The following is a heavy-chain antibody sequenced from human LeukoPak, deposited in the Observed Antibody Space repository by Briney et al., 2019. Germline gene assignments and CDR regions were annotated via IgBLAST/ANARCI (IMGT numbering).Heavy chain of an antibody. J-gene: IGHJ3*02. CDR1: GFTVSCNY. CDR2: IYSGVST. CDR3: FHRVRDAFGI. D-gene: IGHD2-21*01. V-gene: IGHV3-53*01. Sequence: GGSLRLSCAASGFTVSCNYMSWVRQAPGKGLEWVSVIYSGVSTYYADSVKGRFTISRDNSKNTLYLQMNSLRAEDTAVYYCFHRVRDAFGIWGQGTMVTVSS.